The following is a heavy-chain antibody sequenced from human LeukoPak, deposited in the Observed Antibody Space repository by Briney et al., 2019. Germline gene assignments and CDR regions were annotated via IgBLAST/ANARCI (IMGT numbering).Heavy chain of an antibody. D-gene: IGHD2-21*01. Sequence: GGPLRLTCAASDLSFSSFAMSWVRQGPARGLEWASSIRGNGETFHADSVKGRFTLYSDISRNTVYFQLNNLRVEDTAIYYCARASWVSSTDAFRWGQGTLVIVSS. V-gene: IGHV3-23*01. CDR3: ARASWVSSTDAFR. CDR1: DLSFSSFA. J-gene: IGHJ4*02. CDR2: IRGNGET.